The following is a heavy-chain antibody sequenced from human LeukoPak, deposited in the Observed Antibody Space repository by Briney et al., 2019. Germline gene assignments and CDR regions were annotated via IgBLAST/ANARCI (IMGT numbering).Heavy chain of an antibody. CDR2: INHSGST. CDR3: ARSYAHDY. J-gene: IGHJ4*02. V-gene: IGHV4-34*01. CDR1: GGSFSGDY. Sequence: SETLSLTCAVYGGSFSGDYWSWIRQPPGKGLEWIGEINHSGSTNYNPSLNSRVTISVDTSKNQFSLKLSSVTAADTAVYYCARSYAHDYWGQGTLVTVSS. D-gene: IGHD2-2*01.